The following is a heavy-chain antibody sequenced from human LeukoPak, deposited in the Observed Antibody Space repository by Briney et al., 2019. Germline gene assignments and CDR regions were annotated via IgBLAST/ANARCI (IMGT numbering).Heavy chain of an antibody. D-gene: IGHD3-10*01. CDR2: IYTCWST. Sequence: PSETLSLTCTVSGGSISSYKWNWVRQPPGQGPGLDGRIYTCWSTHSNPSLKSRVTISVDTSKNQFSLKLSSVTAADTAVYFCARASRSGRGVIMNYSYHYTHVGGKGTTVAVSS. V-gene: IGHV4-4*07. CDR3: ARASRSGRGVIMNYSYHYTHV. J-gene: IGHJ6*03. CDR1: GGSISSYK.